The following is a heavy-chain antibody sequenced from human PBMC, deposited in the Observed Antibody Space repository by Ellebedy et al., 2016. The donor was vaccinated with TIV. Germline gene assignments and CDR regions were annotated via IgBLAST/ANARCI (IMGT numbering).Heavy chain of an antibody. CDR3: VRRAGSVWFHHDY. J-gene: IGHJ4*02. Sequence: GESLKISXKGSGYRFASHWIGWVRQMPGKGLEWMGIIYPGDSQTRYSPSFQGQVTMSADKSTNTAYLQWRSLKASDTATYYCVRRAGSVWFHHDYWGPGTVVTVSS. D-gene: IGHD6-19*01. CDR1: GYRFASHW. CDR2: IYPGDSQT. V-gene: IGHV5-51*01.